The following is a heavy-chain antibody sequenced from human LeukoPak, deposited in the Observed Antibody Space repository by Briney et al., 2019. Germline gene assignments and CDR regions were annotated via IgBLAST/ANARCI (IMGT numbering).Heavy chain of an antibody. V-gene: IGHV3-11*01. CDR3: ASSIGLVGASYDAFDI. D-gene: IGHD1-26*01. CDR1: GFTFSDYY. CDR2: ISSSGSTI. J-gene: IGHJ3*02. Sequence: TGGSLRLSCAASGFTFSDYYMSWIRQAPGKGLEWVSYISSSGSTIYYADSVKGRFTISRDNTKNSLYLQMSSLRAEDTAVYYCASSIGLVGASYDAFDIWGQGTMVTVSS.